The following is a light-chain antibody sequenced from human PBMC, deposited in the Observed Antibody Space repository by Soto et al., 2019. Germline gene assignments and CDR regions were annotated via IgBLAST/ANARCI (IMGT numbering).Light chain of an antibody. CDR1: RGIGTW. J-gene: IGKJ4*01. CDR2: RAS. V-gene: IGKV1-5*03. Sequence: TQMTQSPSTLSASVGDSVSITCRASRGIGTWLAWFKQKPGRAPNLLIYRASTLVRGVPSRFSGSGSGTEFTLTISSLQPDDFATYYCHRHETYPLAFGGGTKVDIK. CDR3: HRHETYPLA.